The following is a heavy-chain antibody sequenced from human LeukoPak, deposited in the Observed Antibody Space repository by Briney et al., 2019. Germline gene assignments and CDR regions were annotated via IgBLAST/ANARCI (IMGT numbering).Heavy chain of an antibody. CDR1: GFTFSSYW. V-gene: IGHV3-74*01. Sequence: GGSLRLSCAASGFTFSSYWMHWVRQAPGEGLVWVSRINTDGSTTNYADSVKGRFTISRDNAKNTLYLRMNSLRADDTAVYYCAREEYDNWGQGTLVTVSS. D-gene: IGHD2/OR15-2a*01. J-gene: IGHJ4*02. CDR3: AREEYDN. CDR2: INTDGSTT.